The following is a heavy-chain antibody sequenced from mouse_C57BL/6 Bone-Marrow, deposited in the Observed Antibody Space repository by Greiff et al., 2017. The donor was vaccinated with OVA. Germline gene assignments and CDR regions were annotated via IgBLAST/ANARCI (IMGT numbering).Heavy chain of an antibody. J-gene: IGHJ4*01. CDR3: AKKGICRFMDY. CDR1: GYTFTSYR. Sequence: VQLQQPGAELVKPGASVKLSCKASGYTFTSYRMHWVKQRPGQGLEWIGMIHPNSGSTNYNEKFKSKATLTVDKSSSTVYMQLSSLPSEDSAVYYCAKKGICRFMDYWGQVASVTVSS. CDR2: IHPNSGST. V-gene: IGHV1-64*01. D-gene: IGHD6-1*01.